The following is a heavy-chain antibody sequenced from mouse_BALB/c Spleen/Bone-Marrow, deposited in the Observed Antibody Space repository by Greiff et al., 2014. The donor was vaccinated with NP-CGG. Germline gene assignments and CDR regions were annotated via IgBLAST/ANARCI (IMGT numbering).Heavy chain of an antibody. J-gene: IGHJ1*01. Sequence: QVQLQQSGPGLVAPSQSLSITCTVSGFSLTSYGVHWVRQPPGKGLEWLGVIWAGGSTNYNSALMSRLIISKDNSKSQVFLKMNNLQTDDTAMYYCAKVYLWYFDVWGAGTTVTVSS. CDR3: AKVYLWYFDV. D-gene: IGHD2-3*01. CDR1: GFSLTSYG. V-gene: IGHV2-9*02. CDR2: IWAGGST.